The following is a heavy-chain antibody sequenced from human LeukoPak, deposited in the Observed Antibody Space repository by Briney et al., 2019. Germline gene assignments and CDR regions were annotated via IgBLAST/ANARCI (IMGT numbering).Heavy chain of an antibody. CDR3: AMGSSGQFDY. Sequence: SETLSLTCTVSGGSISSGDYYWSWIRQPPGKGLEWIGYIYYSGSTHYNPSLKSRVTISVDTSKNQFSLKLSSVTAADTAVYYCAMGSSGQFDYWGQGTLVTVSS. V-gene: IGHV4-30-4*01. J-gene: IGHJ4*02. CDR1: GGSISSGDYY. CDR2: IYYSGST. D-gene: IGHD3-22*01.